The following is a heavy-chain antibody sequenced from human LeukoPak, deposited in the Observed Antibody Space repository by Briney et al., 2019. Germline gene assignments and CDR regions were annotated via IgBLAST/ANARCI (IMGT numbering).Heavy chain of an antibody. D-gene: IGHD6-25*01. Sequence: SETLSLTCTVSGGSISSSSYYWSWIRQPPGKGLEWIGEINHSGSTNYNPSLKSRVTISVDTSKNQFSLKLSSVTAADTAVYYCARASGGYYYYGMDVWGQGTTVTVSS. V-gene: IGHV4-39*07. CDR2: INHSGST. CDR3: ARASGGYYYYGMDV. CDR1: GGSISSSSYY. J-gene: IGHJ6*02.